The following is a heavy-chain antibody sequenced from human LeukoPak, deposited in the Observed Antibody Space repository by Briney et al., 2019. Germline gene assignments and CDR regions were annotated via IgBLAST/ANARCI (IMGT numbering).Heavy chain of an antibody. CDR1: GFTFSSYN. V-gene: IGHV3-21*01. J-gene: IGHJ4*02. D-gene: IGHD2-2*01. CDR3: ASASDCSSTSCDLDIDY. Sequence: GGSLRLSCAASGFTFSSYNMDWVCQAPGKGLEWVSSISGSGIYTYYADSARGRLTISRDNTKKSLNLQMNSLRAEDTAVYYCASASDCSSTSCDLDIDYGGQGSLVTVSS. CDR2: ISGSGIYT.